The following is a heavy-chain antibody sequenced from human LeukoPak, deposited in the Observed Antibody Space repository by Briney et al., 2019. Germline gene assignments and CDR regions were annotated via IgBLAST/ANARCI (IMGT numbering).Heavy chain of an antibody. Sequence: GASVKVSCKASGYAFSSYYIHWVRQAPGQGLEWMAIINPSGGSTSYAQKFQGRVTITRDTSASTAYMELSSLRSEDTAVYYCANPRYDSSGYYYVDWGQGTLVTVSS. V-gene: IGHV1-46*01. CDR3: ANPRYDSSGYYYVD. J-gene: IGHJ4*02. CDR1: GYAFSSYY. CDR2: INPSGGST. D-gene: IGHD3-22*01.